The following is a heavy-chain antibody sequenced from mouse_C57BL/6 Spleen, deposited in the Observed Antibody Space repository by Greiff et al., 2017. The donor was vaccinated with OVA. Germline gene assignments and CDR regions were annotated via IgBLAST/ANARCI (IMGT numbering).Heavy chain of an antibody. V-gene: IGHV1-4*01. D-gene: IGHD1-1*02. CDR1: GYTFTSYT. Sequence: VQLQQSGAELARPGASVKMSCKASGYTFTSYTMHWVKQRPGQGLEWIGYINPSSGYTKYNQKFKDTATLTADKSSSTAYMQLSSLTSEDSAVYYSARGGGNYVYFDYWGQGTTLTVSS. J-gene: IGHJ2*01. CDR3: ARGGGNYVYFDY. CDR2: INPSSGYT.